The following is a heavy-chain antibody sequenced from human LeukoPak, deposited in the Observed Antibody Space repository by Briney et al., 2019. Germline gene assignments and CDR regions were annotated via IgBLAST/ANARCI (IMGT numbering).Heavy chain of an antibody. V-gene: IGHV4-59*08. J-gene: IGHJ3*02. CDR3: ARPLHYGGTDDAFDI. D-gene: IGHD4-23*01. CDR1: GGSISSYY. Sequence: SETLPLTCTASGGSISSYYWSWIRQPPGKGLEWIGYIYYSGSTNYNPSLKSRVTISVDTSKNQFSLKLSSVTAADTAVYYCARPLHYGGTDDAFDIWGQGTMVTVSS. CDR2: IYYSGST.